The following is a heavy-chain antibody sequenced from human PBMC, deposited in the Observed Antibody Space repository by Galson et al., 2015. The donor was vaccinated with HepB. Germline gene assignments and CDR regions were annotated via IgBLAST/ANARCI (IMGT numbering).Heavy chain of an antibody. D-gene: IGHD2-15*01. J-gene: IGHJ5*02. CDR3: VRDSGLLAGNWFDL. CDR2: INAGNGNT. CDR1: GYTFTSYA. V-gene: IGHV1-3*01. Sequence: SVKVSCKASGYTFTSYAMHWVRQAPGQRLEWMGWINAGNGNTKYSQKFQGRVTITRDTSASTAYMELSSLRSEDTAVYYCVRDSGLLAGNWFDLWGQGTLVTVSS.